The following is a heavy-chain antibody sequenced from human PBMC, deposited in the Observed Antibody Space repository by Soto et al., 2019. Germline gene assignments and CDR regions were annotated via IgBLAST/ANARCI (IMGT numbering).Heavy chain of an antibody. CDR3: AKGESNGMDV. Sequence: WWSLRLSCSASVFTFSSYAMSWFRQAPGKGLEWVSAISGSGGRTYYADSVKGRFTISRDNSKNTLYLQMNSLRAEDTAVYYCAKGESNGMDVWGQGTTVTVSS. CDR1: VFTFSSYA. D-gene: IGHD3-10*01. V-gene: IGHV3-23*01. J-gene: IGHJ6*02. CDR2: ISGSGGRT.